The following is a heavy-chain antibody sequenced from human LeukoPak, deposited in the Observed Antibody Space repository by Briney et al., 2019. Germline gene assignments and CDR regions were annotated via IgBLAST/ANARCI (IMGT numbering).Heavy chain of an antibody. CDR2: ISSNGGST. V-gene: IGHV3-64*01. CDR1: GFTFSSYA. J-gene: IGHJ4*02. Sequence: PGGSLRLSCAASGFTFSSYAMHWVRQAPGKGLEYVSAISSNGGSTYYANSVKGRLTISRDNSKNTLYLQMGSLRAEDMAVYYCAISWELQAPLHYWGQGTLVTVSS. CDR3: AISWELQAPLHY. D-gene: IGHD1-26*01.